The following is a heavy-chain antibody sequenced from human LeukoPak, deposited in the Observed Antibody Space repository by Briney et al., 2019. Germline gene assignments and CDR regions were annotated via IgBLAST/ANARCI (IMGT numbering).Heavy chain of an antibody. CDR2: IYPSGST. Sequence: PSETLSLTCTVSGGSISSGSYYWSWIRQPAGKGLEWIGRIYPSGSTNYNPSLTSRVTISVDTSKNQFSLKLSSVTAADTAVYYCARDDSVRDEAWWFNPWGQGTLVTVSS. CDR3: ARDDSVRDEAWWFNP. V-gene: IGHV4-61*02. D-gene: IGHD5-24*01. J-gene: IGHJ5*02. CDR1: GGSISSGSYY.